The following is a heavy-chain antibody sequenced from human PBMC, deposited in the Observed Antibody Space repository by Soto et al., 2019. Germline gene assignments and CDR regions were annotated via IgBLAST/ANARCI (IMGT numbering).Heavy chain of an antibody. Sequence: QVQLVQSVAEVKKPGASVKVSCKASGYTCTSYAISWVRQAPVQGLEWMGWISANNGNTNYAQKLQGRVTMTTDTSTSTADMELRSRRSAATAVYYCARDSPPMDVWGQGTTVTVSS. CDR2: ISANNGNT. CDR3: ARDSPPMDV. J-gene: IGHJ6*02. V-gene: IGHV1-18*01. CDR1: GYTCTSYA.